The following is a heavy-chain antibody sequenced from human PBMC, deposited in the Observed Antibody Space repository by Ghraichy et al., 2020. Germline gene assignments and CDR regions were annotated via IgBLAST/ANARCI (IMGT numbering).Heavy chain of an antibody. D-gene: IGHD3-22*01. Sequence: GGSLRLSCAASGFTFSSYAMHWVRQAPGKGLEWVAVISYDGSNKYYADSVKGRFTISRDNSKNTLYLQMNSLRAEDTAVYYCARGKYYYDSSGYYRDWGQGTLVTVSS. CDR3: ARGKYYYDSSGYYRD. J-gene: IGHJ4*02. V-gene: IGHV3-30-3*01. CDR2: ISYDGSNK. CDR1: GFTFSSYA.